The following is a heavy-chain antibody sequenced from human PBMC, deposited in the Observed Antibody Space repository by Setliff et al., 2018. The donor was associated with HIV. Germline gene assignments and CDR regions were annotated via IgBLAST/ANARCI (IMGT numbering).Heavy chain of an antibody. J-gene: IGHJ6*03. V-gene: IGHV3-7*03. Sequence: PGGSLRLSCAASGFTFSTYWMSWFRQAPGKGLEWVANIKENGDEKYYVDSVKGRFTISRDNAKNSLYLQMNSLRPEDTALYFCAKETEEPDVPADHYYYYYMDVWGKGTTVTVSS. CDR1: GFTFSTYW. CDR2: IKENGDEK. CDR3: AKETEEPDVPADHYYYYYMDV. D-gene: IGHD2-2*01.